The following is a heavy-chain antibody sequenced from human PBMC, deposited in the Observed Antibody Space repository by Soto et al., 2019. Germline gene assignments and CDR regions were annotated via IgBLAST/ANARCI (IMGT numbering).Heavy chain of an antibody. D-gene: IGHD5-12*01. Sequence: SETLSLTCTVSGGSISSGGYYWSWIRQHPGKGLEWIGYIYYSGSTYYNPSLKSRVTISVDTSKNQFSLKLSSVTAADTAVYYCATGRGGSGYDLWGYEYYFDYWGQGTLVTVSS. CDR2: IYYSGST. V-gene: IGHV4-31*03. J-gene: IGHJ4*02. CDR1: GGSISSGGYY. CDR3: ATGRGGSGYDLWGYEYYFDY.